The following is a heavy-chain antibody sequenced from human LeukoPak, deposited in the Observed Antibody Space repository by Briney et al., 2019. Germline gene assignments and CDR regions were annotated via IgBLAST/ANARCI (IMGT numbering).Heavy chain of an antibody. Sequence: ASVKVSCKASGYTFTGYYMHWVRQAPGQGLEWMGWINPSSGGTNYAQKFQGRVTMTRDTSISTAYMELSRLRSDDTAVYYCARVNILTGDAFDIWGQGTMVTVSS. CDR2: INPSSGGT. D-gene: IGHD3-9*01. J-gene: IGHJ3*02. CDR3: ARVNILTGDAFDI. V-gene: IGHV1-2*02. CDR1: GYTFTGYY.